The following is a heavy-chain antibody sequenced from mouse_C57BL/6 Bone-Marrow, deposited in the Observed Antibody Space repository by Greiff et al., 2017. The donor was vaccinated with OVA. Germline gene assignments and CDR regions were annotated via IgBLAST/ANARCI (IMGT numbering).Heavy chain of an antibody. CDR2: INPNNGGT. CDR3: ASGELRGTH. D-gene: IGHD2-4*01. V-gene: IGHV1-22*01. Sequence: EVKLMESGPELVKPGASVKMSCKASGYTFTDYNMHWVKQSHGKSLEWIGYINPNNGGTSYNQKFKGKATLTVNKSSSTAYMELRSLTSEDSAVYYCASGELRGTHWGQGTLVTVSA. CDR1: GYTFTDYN. J-gene: IGHJ3*01.